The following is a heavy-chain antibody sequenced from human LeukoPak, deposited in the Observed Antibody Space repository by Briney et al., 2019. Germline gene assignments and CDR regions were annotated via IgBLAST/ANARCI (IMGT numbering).Heavy chain of an antibody. D-gene: IGHD3-22*01. Sequence: LVASVTVSCKASGYTFTSYYMHWVRQAPGQGLEWMGIINPSGGSTSYAQKFQGRVTMTRDTSTSTVYMELSSLRSEDTAVYYCARFYYYDSSGTHALDPWGQGTLVTVSS. CDR1: GYTFTSYY. J-gene: IGHJ5*02. CDR2: INPSGGST. V-gene: IGHV1-46*01. CDR3: ARFYYYDSSGTHALDP.